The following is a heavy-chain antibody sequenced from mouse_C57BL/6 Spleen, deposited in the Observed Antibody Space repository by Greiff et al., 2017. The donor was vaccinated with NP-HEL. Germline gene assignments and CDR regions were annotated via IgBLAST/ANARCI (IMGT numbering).Heavy chain of an antibody. CDR2: ISSGGSYT. V-gene: IGHV5-6*01. J-gene: IGHJ4*01. Sequence: VQLKESGGDLVKPGGSLKLSCAASGFTFSSYGMSWVRQTPDKRLEWVATISSGGSYTYYPDSVKGRFTISRDNAKNTLYLQMSSLKTEDTAMYYGAREEANWDGAMDYWGQGTSVTVSS. CDR1: GFTFSSYG. CDR3: AREEANWDGAMDY. D-gene: IGHD4-1*01.